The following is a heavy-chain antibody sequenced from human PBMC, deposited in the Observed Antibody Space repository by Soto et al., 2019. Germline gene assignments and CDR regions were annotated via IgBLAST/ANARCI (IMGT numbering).Heavy chain of an antibody. CDR1: GGSFSGYY. J-gene: IGHJ4*02. Sequence: SETLSLTCAVYGGSFSGYYWSWIRQPPGKGLEWIGEINHSGSTNYNPSLKSRVTISVDTSKNQFSLKLSSVTAADTAVYYCARVDQLLCFYWGQGTLVTVSS. D-gene: IGHD2-2*01. CDR2: INHSGST. CDR3: ARVDQLLCFY. V-gene: IGHV4-34*01.